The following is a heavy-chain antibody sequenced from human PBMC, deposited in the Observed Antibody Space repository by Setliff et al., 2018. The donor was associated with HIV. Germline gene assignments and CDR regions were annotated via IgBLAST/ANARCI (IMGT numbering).Heavy chain of an antibody. D-gene: IGHD2-8*01. CDR3: ASGSGYCNKGDCYIGVHRTPDKYYFDS. Sequence: SVKVSCKASGDPFSNYAITWVRQAPGQGLEWMGGINPLFGTTNYANNFQGRLTITTDQIMSTAYMELTSLRSEDTAVYYCASGSGYCNKGDCYIGVHRTPDKYYFDSWGQGTLVTVSS. J-gene: IGHJ4*02. CDR1: GDPFSNYA. CDR2: INPLFGTT. V-gene: IGHV1-69*05.